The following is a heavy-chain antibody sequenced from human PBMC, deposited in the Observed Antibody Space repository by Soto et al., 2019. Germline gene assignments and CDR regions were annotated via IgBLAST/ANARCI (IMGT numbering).Heavy chain of an antibody. V-gene: IGHV4-39*01. D-gene: IGHD3-3*01. J-gene: IGHJ5*02. Sequence: SETLSLTCTVSGGSISSSSYYWGWIRQPPGKGLEWIGSIYYSGSTYYNPSLKSRVTISVDTSKNQFSLKLSSVTAADTAVYYCARQNILRFLQWSNERPNWFDPWGQGTLVTVSS. CDR1: GGSISSSSYY. CDR3: ARQNILRFLQWSNERPNWFDP. CDR2: IYYSGST.